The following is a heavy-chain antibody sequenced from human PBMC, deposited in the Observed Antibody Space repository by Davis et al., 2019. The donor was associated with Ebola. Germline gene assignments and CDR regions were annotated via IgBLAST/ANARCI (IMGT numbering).Heavy chain of an antibody. V-gene: IGHV1-2*02. D-gene: IGHD3-22*01. CDR1: GYTFTGYY. Sequence: ASVKLSCKASGYTFTGYYMHWVRQAPGQGLEWMGCINPNSGGTNYAQKFQGRVTMTRDTSTSTIYMELSSLRSEDTAVYYCARSQYYYDSSGLGNSYYFDYWGQGTLVTVSS. CDR2: INPNSGGT. CDR3: ARSQYYYDSSGLGNSYYFDY. J-gene: IGHJ4*02.